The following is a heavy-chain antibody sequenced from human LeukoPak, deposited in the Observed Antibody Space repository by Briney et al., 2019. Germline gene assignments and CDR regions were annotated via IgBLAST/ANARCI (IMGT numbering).Heavy chain of an antibody. CDR1: GGSISSYY. V-gene: IGHV4-59*01. CDR2: IYYSGST. D-gene: IGHD5-18*01. CDR3: ARGYSYGYYHFDY. J-gene: IGHJ4*02. Sequence: SETLSLTCTVSGGSISSYYWSWIRQPPGKGLEWIGYIYYSGSTNYNPSLKSRVTISVDTSKNQFSLKLSSVTAADTAVYYCARGYSYGYYHFDYRGQGTLVTVSS.